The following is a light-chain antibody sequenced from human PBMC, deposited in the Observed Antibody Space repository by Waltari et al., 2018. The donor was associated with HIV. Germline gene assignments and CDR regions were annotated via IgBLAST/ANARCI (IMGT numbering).Light chain of an antibody. J-gene: IGLJ3*02. CDR2: DNV. CDR3: GTWDSSLSVWL. CDR1: SSNIGINY. Sequence: QSVLTQPPSVSAAPGQKVTISCSGSSSNIGINYVSWYRQLPGTAPKLLIYDNVTRTSVSPDRFSGSKSGTSATLGITGLQTGDEADYYCGTWDSSLSVWLFGGGTKLTVL. V-gene: IGLV1-51*01.